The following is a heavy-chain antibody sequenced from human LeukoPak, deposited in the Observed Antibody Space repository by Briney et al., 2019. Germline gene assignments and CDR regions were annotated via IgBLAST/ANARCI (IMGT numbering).Heavy chain of an antibody. D-gene: IGHD3-9*01. CDR1: GGSVSSGGYY. CDR2: IYYSDS. J-gene: IGHJ4*02. Sequence: SETLSLTCTVSGGSVSSGGYYWSWIRQHPGKGLEWIGYIYYSDSYYNPSLKSRVSISVDTSKNQFSLNLNSVTAADTAVYYCARGVLTGYYGDFDYWGQGTLVTVSS. V-gene: IGHV4-31*03. CDR3: ARGVLTGYYGDFDY.